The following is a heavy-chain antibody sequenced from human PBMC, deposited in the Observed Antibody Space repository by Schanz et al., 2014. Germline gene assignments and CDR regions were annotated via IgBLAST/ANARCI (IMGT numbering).Heavy chain of an antibody. CDR2: INPSGGST. CDR3: AGTYCSSTSCYTGYYYMDV. CDR1: GYTFTDYG. V-gene: IGHV1-46*01. Sequence: QVQLVQSGAEVKKPGASVKVSCKASGYTFTDYGVIWVRQAPGQGLEWMGMINPSGGSTTYAQKFQGRVTMTTDTSTGTAYMELRSLRSEDTAVYYCAGTYCSSTSCYTGYYYMDVWGKGTTVTVSS. J-gene: IGHJ6*03. D-gene: IGHD2-2*02.